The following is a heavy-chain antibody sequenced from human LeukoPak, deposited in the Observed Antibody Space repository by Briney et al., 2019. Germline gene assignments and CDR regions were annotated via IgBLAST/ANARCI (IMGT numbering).Heavy chain of an antibody. CDR1: GFTFSNYA. D-gene: IGHD6-13*01. CDR3: AKYMYSSNWYCPFDI. J-gene: IGHJ3*02. Sequence: GGSLRLSCAASGFTFSNYAMTWVRQAPGEGLEWVSTINNSGGNTYYAVSVKGRFTISRDNSENTLYLQMSTLRAEDTAVYYCAKYMYSSNWYCPFDIWGQGTMVTASS. CDR2: INNSGGNT. V-gene: IGHV3-23*01.